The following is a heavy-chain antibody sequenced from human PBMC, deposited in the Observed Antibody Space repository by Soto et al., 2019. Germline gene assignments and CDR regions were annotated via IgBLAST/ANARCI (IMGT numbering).Heavy chain of an antibody. CDR3: ARSSGDDFFYYGMDV. Sequence: QVELQESGPGLVKPSETLSLTCSVSGASITSHYWSWIRQSAGEGLQWIGRVYARGATNYNPSLKSRVTISGDTSKNQFSLKLTSVTAADTAVYYCARSSGDDFFYYGMDVWGHGITVTVSS. J-gene: IGHJ6*02. CDR1: GASITSHY. CDR2: VYARGAT. D-gene: IGHD4-17*01. V-gene: IGHV4-4*07.